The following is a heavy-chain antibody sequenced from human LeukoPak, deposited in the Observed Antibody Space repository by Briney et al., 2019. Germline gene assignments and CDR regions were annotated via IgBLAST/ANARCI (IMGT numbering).Heavy chain of an antibody. CDR2: IYYSGST. J-gene: IGHJ3*02. CDR1: GGSISSSSYY. Sequence: SETLSLTCTVSGGSISSSSYYWGWIRQPPGKGLEWIGSIYYSGSTYYNPSLKSRVTISVDTSKNQFSLKLSSVTAADTAVYYCARGTRIAALPGIDAFDIWGQGTMVTVSS. CDR3: ARGTRIAALPGIDAFDI. V-gene: IGHV4-39*07. D-gene: IGHD6-6*01.